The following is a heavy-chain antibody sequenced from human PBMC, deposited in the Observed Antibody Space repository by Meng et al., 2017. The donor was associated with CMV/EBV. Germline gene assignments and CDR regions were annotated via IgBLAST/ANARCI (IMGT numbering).Heavy chain of an antibody. V-gene: IGHV1-2*02. CDR1: GYTFTGYY. J-gene: IGHJ5*02. D-gene: IGHD1-26*01. CDR3: ARDRVGATNWFDP. CDR2: INPNSGGT. Sequence: ASVKVSCKASGYTFTGYYMHWVRQAPGQGLEWMGWINPNSGGTNYAQKFQGRVTITTDESTSTAYMELSSLRSEDTAVYYCARDRVGATNWFDPWGQGTLVTVSS.